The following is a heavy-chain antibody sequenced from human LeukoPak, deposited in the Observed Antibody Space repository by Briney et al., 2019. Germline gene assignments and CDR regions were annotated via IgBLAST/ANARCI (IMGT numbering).Heavy chain of an antibody. D-gene: IGHD3-10*01. V-gene: IGHV3-30*04. J-gene: IGHJ4*02. CDR3: SKERPEEYYASGSYFDY. Sequence: GGSLRLSCAASGFTFRSFVMHWVRQAPGKGLEWVAAISYEDGSNKYYADSVKGRFTVSRDNSKYTVYLEMNSLRVEDTAMYYCSKERPEEYYASGSYFDYSGQGTLVTVSS. CDR2: ISYEDGSNK. CDR1: GFTFRSFV.